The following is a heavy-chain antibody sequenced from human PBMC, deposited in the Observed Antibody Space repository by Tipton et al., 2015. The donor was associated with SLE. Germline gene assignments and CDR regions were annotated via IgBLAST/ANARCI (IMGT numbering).Heavy chain of an antibody. D-gene: IGHD2-8*02. CDR2: ISYSVST. CDR3: ARDVGGYNTGWFPYYFDY. J-gene: IGHJ4*02. Sequence: TLSLTCTVSGGSISSGGYYWSWIRQYPGKGLEWIGYISYSVSTNYNSSLKSRLTISVDTSKNQFSLKLSSVTAADTAVYYCARDVGGYNTGWFPYYFDYWGQGTLVTVSS. CDR1: GGSISSGGYY. V-gene: IGHV4-31*03.